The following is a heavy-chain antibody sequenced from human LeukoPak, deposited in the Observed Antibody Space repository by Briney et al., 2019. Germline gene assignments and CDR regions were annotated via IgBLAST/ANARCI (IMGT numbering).Heavy chain of an antibody. J-gene: IGHJ5*02. D-gene: IGHD3-9*01. CDR1: GYTFTGYY. Sequence: ASVKVSCKASGYTFTGYYMHWVRQAPGQGLEWMGWINPNSGGTNYAQKFQGRVTMTRVTSISTAYMELSRLRSDDTAVYYCAADYDILTGYPTWGQGTLVTVSS. CDR3: AADYDILTGYPT. CDR2: INPNSGGT. V-gene: IGHV1-2*02.